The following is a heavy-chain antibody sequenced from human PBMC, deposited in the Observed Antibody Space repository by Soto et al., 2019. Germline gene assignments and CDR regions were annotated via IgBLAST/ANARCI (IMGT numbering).Heavy chain of an antibody. Sequence: PSETLSLTCTVSGGSISSGGYYWSWIRQHPGKGLEWIGYIYYSGSTYYNPSLKSRVTISVDTSKNQFSLKLSSVTAADTAVYYCARFNYYYDSSGYYSNWFDPWGQGTLVTVSS. CDR2: IYYSGST. V-gene: IGHV4-31*03. CDR1: GGSISSGGYY. D-gene: IGHD3-22*01. J-gene: IGHJ5*02. CDR3: ARFNYYYDSSGYYSNWFDP.